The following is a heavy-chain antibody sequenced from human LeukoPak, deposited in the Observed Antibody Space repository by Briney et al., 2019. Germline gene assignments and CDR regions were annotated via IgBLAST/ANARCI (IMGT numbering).Heavy chain of an antibody. D-gene: IGHD4-17*01. CDR3: AKELPTVIYAFDI. J-gene: IGHJ3*02. CDR2: IRYDGSNK. Sequence: PGGTLRLSCAASGFTFSSYGMHWVRQAPGKGLEWVAFIRYDGSNKYYADSVKGRFTISRDNSKNTLYLQMNSLRAEDTAVYYCAKELPTVIYAFDIWGQGTMVTVSP. V-gene: IGHV3-30*02. CDR1: GFTFSSYG.